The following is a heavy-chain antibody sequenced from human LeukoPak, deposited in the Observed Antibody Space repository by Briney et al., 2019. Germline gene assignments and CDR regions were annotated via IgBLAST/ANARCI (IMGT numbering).Heavy chain of an antibody. J-gene: IGHJ4*02. CDR2: LSSGGVST. Sequence: GGSLRLSCAASGFTFSSYWMTWVRQAPGKGLEWVSALSSGGVSTYYADSVKGRFTISRDNAKNTVYLHMNSLGAEDTAVYYCTRGLYGSPGDNWGQGTLVTVSS. CDR1: GFTFSSYW. D-gene: IGHD1-26*01. V-gene: IGHV3-23*01. CDR3: TRGLYGSPGDN.